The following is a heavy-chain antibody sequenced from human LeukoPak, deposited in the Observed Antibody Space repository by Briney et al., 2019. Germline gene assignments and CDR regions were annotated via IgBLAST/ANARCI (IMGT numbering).Heavy chain of an antibody. CDR1: GGSFSGYY. D-gene: IGHD5-18*01. Sequence: PSETLSLTCAVYGGSFSGYYWSWIRQPPGKGLEWIGEINHSGSTNYNPSLKSRVTISVDTSKNQFSLKLSSVTAADTAVYYCARRSAMVRFDYWGQGTLVTVSS. V-gene: IGHV4-34*01. CDR2: INHSGST. J-gene: IGHJ4*02. CDR3: ARRSAMVRFDY.